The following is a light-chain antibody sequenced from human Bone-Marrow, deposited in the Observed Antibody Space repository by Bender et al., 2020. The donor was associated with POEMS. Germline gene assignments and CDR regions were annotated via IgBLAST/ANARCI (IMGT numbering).Light chain of an antibody. J-gene: IGLJ2*01. CDR1: ALGDKF. CDR3: LSTSDNSVH. V-gene: IGLV3-1*01. Sequence: SYELTQTTSVSVSPGQTVTITCSGEALGDKFASWYQQKPGQAPLLIIYEDNKRPSGTPERFAASNSGDTASLTISGTQAADEADYYCLSTSDNSVHFGGGTRLTVL. CDR2: EDN.